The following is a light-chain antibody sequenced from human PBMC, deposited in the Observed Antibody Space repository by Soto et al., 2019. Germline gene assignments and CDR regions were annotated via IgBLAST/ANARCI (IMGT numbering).Light chain of an antibody. Sequence: DIQLPLSPSSMSASTGDIVTITCRASQGISNYLAWYQQKPGKAPKLLIYKASTLKSGVPSRFSGSGSGTEFTLTISSLQPDDFATYYCQHYNSYSEAFGQGTEVAIK. V-gene: IGKV1-5*03. J-gene: IGKJ1*01. CDR1: QGISNY. CDR3: QHYNSYSEA. CDR2: KAS.